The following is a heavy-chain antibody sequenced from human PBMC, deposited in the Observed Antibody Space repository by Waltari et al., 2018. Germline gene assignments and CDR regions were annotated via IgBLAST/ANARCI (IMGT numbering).Heavy chain of an antibody. J-gene: IGHJ4*03. CDR2: IYYSGST. CDR3: ARVTYYYDSRGYYFDY. D-gene: IGHD3-22*01. CDR1: GGSISSSSYY. V-gene: IGHV4-39*01. Sequence: QLQLQESGPGLVKPSETLSLTCTVSGGSISSSSYYWGWIRQPPGKGLEWIGSIYYSGSTYYNPSLKSRVTISVDTSKNQFSLKLSSVTAADTAVYYCARVTYYYDSRGYYFDYWGQGTTVTVSS.